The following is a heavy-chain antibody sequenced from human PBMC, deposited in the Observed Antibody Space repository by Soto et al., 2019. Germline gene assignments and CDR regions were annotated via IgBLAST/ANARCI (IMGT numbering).Heavy chain of an antibody. Sequence: GNSEKGSCNDSGYRDTAYWIGSVCQMPGKGLEWMGIIYPGDSDTRYSPSFQGQVTISADKSISTAYLQWSSLKASDTAMYDCASCFSMVPATGAMDTWCQRNMVTVSS. D-gene: IGHD3-10*01. CDR2: IYPGDSDT. J-gene: IGHJ4*03. CDR3: ASCFSMVPATGAMDT. CDR1: GYRDTAYW. V-gene: IGHV5-51*01.